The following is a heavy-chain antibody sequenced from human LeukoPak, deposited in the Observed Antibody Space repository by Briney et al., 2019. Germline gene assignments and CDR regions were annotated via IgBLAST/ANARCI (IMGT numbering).Heavy chain of an antibody. J-gene: IGHJ4*02. Sequence: SETLSLTCTVSAGSISSSSHHWGWIRQPPGKGLEWIGYIYYSGSTYYNPSLKSRVTISVDTSKNQFSLKLSSVTAADTAVYYCARANIDPLLFDYWGQGTLVTVSS. V-gene: IGHV4-30-4*08. D-gene: IGHD2/OR15-2a*01. CDR2: IYYSGST. CDR3: ARANIDPLLFDY. CDR1: AGSISSSSHH.